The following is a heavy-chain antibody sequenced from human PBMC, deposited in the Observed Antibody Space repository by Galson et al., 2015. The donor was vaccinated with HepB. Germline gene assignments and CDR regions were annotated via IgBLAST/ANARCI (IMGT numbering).Heavy chain of an antibody. CDR3: ARGRWGGGDYDY. Sequence: SVKVSCKASGYTFTSYAMHWVRQAPGQRLEWMGWINAGNGNTKYSQKFQGRVTITRDTSASTAYMELSSLRSEDTAVYYCARGRWGGGDYDYWGQGTLVTVSS. D-gene: IGHD4-17*01. V-gene: IGHV1-3*01. CDR1: GYTFTSYA. CDR2: INAGNGNT. J-gene: IGHJ4*02.